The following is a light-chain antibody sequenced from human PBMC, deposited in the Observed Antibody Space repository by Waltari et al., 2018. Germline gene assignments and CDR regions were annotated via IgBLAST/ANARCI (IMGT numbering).Light chain of an antibody. CDR1: QSVGRN. CDR2: SAS. J-gene: IGKJ4*01. Sequence: EIVVTQSPATLSVSPGERATLSCRASQSVGRNLAWYQQTPGQSPRLLIYSASARATGVPARFSGSGSGTDFTLTISSLQSEDFATYYCQQLNSYPLTFGGGTKVEIK. V-gene: IGKV3-15*01. CDR3: QQLNSYPLT.